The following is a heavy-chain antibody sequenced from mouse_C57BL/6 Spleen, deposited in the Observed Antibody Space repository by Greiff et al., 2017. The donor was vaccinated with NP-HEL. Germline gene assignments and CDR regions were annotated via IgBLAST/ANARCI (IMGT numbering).Heavy chain of an antibody. CDR1: GFTFSDYG. V-gene: IGHV5-17*01. Sequence: EVMLVESGGGLVKPGGSLKLSCAASGFTFSDYGMHWVRQAPEKGLEWVAYISSGSSTIYYADTVKGRFTISGDNAKNTLFLQMTSLRSEDTAMDYCARTYDNYVDYAMDYWGQGTSVTVSS. CDR2: ISSGSSTI. J-gene: IGHJ4*01. D-gene: IGHD2-1*01. CDR3: ARTYDNYVDYAMDY.